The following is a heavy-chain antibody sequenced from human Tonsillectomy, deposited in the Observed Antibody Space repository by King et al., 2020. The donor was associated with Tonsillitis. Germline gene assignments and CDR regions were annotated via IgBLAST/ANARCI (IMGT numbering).Heavy chain of an antibody. D-gene: IGHD1-26*01. CDR3: AREAIVGGFYYFDY. CDR1: GYTFTGYY. CDR2: INPNSGGT. J-gene: IGHJ4*02. Sequence: VQLVQSGAEVKKPGASVKVSCKASGYTFTGYYMHWVRQAPGQGLEWMGWINPNSGGTNYGQKFQERFTMTRDTSISTAYMELSRLRSDDTAVYYCAREAIVGGFYYFDYWGQETLVTVSS. V-gene: IGHV1-2*02.